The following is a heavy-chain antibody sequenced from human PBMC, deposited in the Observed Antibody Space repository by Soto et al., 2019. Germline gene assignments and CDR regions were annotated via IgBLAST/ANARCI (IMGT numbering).Heavy chain of an antibody. V-gene: IGHV3-21*01. CDR1: GFTFSSYS. CDR3: AREEYSSSWYDY. D-gene: IGHD6-13*01. CDR2: ISSSSSYI. J-gene: IGHJ4*02. Sequence: EVQLVESGGGLVKPGGSLRLSCAASGFTFSSYSMNWVRQAPGKGLEWVSSISSSSSYIYYADSVKGRFTISRDNAKNSLYLQMNSLRAEDTAVCYCAREEYSSSWYDYWGQGTLVTVSS.